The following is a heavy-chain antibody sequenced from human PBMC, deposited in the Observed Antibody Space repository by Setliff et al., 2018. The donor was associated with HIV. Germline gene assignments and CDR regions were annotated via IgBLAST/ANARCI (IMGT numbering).Heavy chain of an antibody. Sequence: PSETLSLTCTVSGGSISSSSYYWGWIRQPPGKGLEWIGSIYYSGSTYYNPSLKSRVTISVDTSKNQFSLKLSSVTAADTAVYYCARHSHESGYYIYYFDYWGQGTLVTVSS. CDR1: GGSISSSSYY. D-gene: IGHD3-22*01. CDR3: ARHSHESGYYIYYFDY. V-gene: IGHV4-39*01. J-gene: IGHJ4*02. CDR2: IYYSGST.